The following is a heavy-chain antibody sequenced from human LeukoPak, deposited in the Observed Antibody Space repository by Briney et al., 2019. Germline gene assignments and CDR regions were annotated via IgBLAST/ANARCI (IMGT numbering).Heavy chain of an antibody. CDR3: ARALQRGYYDSSGDNWYFDL. J-gene: IGHJ2*01. CDR2: ISAYNGNT. V-gene: IGHV1-18*01. CDR1: GYTFTSYG. Sequence: GASVKVSCKASGYTFTSYGISWVRQAPGQGLEWMGWISAYNGNTNYAQKLQGRVTMTTDTSTSTAYMELRSLRSDDTAVYYCARALQRGYYDSSGDNWYFDLWGRGTLVTVSS. D-gene: IGHD3-22*01.